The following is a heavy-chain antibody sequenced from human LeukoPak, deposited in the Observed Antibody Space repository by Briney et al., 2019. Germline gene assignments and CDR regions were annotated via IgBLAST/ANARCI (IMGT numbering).Heavy chain of an antibody. CDR2: ISAYNGNT. CDR1: GYTFTSYG. V-gene: IGHV1-18*01. Sequence: GASVKVSCKASGYTFTSYGISWVRQAPGQGLEWMGWISAYNGNTNYAQKLQGRVTMTTDTSTSTAYMELRSLRSDDTAVYYCARDPWGSPFPFDSPDAFDIWGQGTMVTVSS. J-gene: IGHJ3*02. D-gene: IGHD7-27*01. CDR3: ARDPWGSPFPFDSPDAFDI.